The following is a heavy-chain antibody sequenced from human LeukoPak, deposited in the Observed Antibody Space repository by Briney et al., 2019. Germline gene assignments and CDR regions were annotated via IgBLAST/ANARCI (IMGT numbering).Heavy chain of an antibody. CDR3: ARGCTGGSGWYYFDY. CDR1: GFTFSTYA. CDR2: ISYDGSNQ. V-gene: IGHV3-30-3*01. J-gene: IGHJ4*02. D-gene: IGHD6-19*01. Sequence: PGGSLRLSCAASGFTFSTYAMHWVRQAPGKGLEWVAVISYDGSNQYYADSVKGRFTISRDNSKNTLYLQMNSLRADDTAVYYCARGCTGGSGWYYFDYWGQGTLVTVSS.